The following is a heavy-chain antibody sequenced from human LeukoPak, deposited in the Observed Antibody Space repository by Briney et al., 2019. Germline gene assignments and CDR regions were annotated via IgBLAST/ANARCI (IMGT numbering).Heavy chain of an antibody. J-gene: IGHJ5*02. V-gene: IGHV3-7*01. CDR2: IKQDGSEK. CDR1: GFTFSSYW. CDR3: ARPLMYYYGSETYFWFDP. Sequence: PGGSLRLSCAASGFTFSSYWMSWVRQAPGKGLEWVANIKQDGSEKYYMDSVKGRFTISRDNAKNSLSLQMNSLRAEDTAVYYCARPLMYYYGSETYFWFDPWGQGTLVTVSS. D-gene: IGHD3-10*01.